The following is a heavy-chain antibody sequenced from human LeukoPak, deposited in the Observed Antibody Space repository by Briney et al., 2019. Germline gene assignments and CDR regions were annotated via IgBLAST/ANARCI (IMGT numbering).Heavy chain of an antibody. V-gene: IGHV4-59*01. CDR2: IYYSGST. CDR3: ARINYYDSSGYYTEPAFDI. D-gene: IGHD3-22*01. CDR1: GGSISSYY. Sequence: PWETLSLTCTVSGGSISSYYWSWIRQPPGKGLEWIGYIYYSGSTNYNPSLKSRVTISVDTSKNQFSLKLSSVTAADTAVYYCARINYYDSSGYYTEPAFDIWGQGTMVTVSS. J-gene: IGHJ3*02.